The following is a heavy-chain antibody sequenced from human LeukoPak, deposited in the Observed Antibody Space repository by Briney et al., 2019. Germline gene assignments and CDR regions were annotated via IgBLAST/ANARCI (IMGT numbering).Heavy chain of an antibody. J-gene: IGHJ5*02. V-gene: IGHV3-64D*06. D-gene: IGHD5-24*01. Sequence: PGGSLRLSCSASGFTVTHYAMHWVRQAPGKGLEYVSAVDAYGRTTYYADSVKGRFTISRDDSKNTLYLHMSSLRPEDTAIYYCYCRDDLPAWGQGTLVTISS. CDR1: GFTVTHYA. CDR3: YCRDDLPA. CDR2: VDAYGRTT.